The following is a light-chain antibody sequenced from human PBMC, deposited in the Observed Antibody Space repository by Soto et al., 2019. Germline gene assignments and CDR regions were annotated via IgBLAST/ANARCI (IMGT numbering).Light chain of an antibody. CDR1: QSVDSTY. Sequence: EFVLTQSPGTLSLSPGERATLSCRATQSVDSTYLAWYQQKPGQPPRLIIYGASNRAAGIPDRFSGSGSGTDFTLTISSLQAEDVAVYYCQQYYSTPWTFGQGTKV. CDR3: QQYYSTPWT. CDR2: GAS. J-gene: IGKJ1*01. V-gene: IGKV3-20*01.